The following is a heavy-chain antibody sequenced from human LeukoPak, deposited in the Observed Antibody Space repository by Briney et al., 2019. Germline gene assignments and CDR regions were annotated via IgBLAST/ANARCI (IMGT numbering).Heavy chain of an antibody. CDR1: GFSLSTSGVG. D-gene: IGHD4-17*01. Sequence: SGPTLVKPTQTLTLTCTFSGFSLSTSGVGVGWIRQPPGKALEWLALIYWNDDKRYSPSLKSRLTITKDTSKNQVVLTMTNMDPVDTATYYCALTGWDDYGDYVLDYWGQGTLVTVSS. J-gene: IGHJ4*02. CDR2: IYWNDDK. V-gene: IGHV2-5*01. CDR3: ALTGWDDYGDYVLDY.